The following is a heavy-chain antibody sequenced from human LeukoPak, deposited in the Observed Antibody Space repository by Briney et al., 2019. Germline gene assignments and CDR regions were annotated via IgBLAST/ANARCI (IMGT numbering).Heavy chain of an antibody. J-gene: IGHJ3*02. CDR2: IKEDGSEE. D-gene: IGHD3-3*01. CDR1: GFTFSRYW. V-gene: IGHV3-7*01. CDR3: AREGILRAFDI. Sequence: GGSLRLSCAASGFTFSRYWMPWFRQAPGKGLEWVANIKEDGSEEYFVASVRGRFTISRDNGKNSLYLQMNSLRAEDTAVYYCAREGILRAFDIWGQGTMVTVSS.